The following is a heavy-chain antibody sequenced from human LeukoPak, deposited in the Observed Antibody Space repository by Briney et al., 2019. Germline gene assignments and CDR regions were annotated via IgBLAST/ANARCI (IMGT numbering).Heavy chain of an antibody. D-gene: IGHD2-2*01. CDR2: MYSSGST. J-gene: IGHJ4*02. Sequence: PSETLSLTCTVSGGSISSYYWSWIRQPAGKGLEWIGCMYSSGSTNYNPSLKSRVTMSVDTSKKQFSLKLSSVTAADTAVYYCARDSGSSTSLWGQGTLVTVSS. CDR3: ARDSGSSTSL. V-gene: IGHV4-4*07. CDR1: GGSISSYY.